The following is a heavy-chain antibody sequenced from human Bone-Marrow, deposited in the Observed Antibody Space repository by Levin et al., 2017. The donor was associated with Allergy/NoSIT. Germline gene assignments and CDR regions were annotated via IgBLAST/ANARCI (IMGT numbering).Heavy chain of an antibody. V-gene: IGHV3-30*04. D-gene: IGHD6-19*01. CDR1: GFPFNNSA. J-gene: IGHJ6*02. Sequence: LSLTCAASGFPFNNSAIHWVRQAPGKGLEWLALISYDGSNKYYADSVKGRFTISGDNSRYTLYLEMNSLRAEDTAVYYCARYGWYSSSGYHYYYGMDVWGQGTTVTVSS. CDR3: ARYGWYSSSGYHYYYGMDV. CDR2: ISYDGSNK.